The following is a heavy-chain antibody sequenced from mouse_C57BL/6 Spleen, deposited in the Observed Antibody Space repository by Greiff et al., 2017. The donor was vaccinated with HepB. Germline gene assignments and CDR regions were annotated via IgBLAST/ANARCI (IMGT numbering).Heavy chain of an antibody. CDR2: INPNNGGT. J-gene: IGHJ4*01. CDR1: GYTFTDYN. D-gene: IGHD2-3*01. CDR3: ARTPIYDGYDGAMDY. V-gene: IGHV1-22*01. Sequence: VQLQQSGPELVKPGASVKMSCKASGYTFTDYNMHWVKQSHGKSLEWIGYINPNNGGTSYNQKFKGKATLTVNKSSSTAYMELRSLTSEDSAVYYCARTPIYDGYDGAMDYWGQGTSVTVTS.